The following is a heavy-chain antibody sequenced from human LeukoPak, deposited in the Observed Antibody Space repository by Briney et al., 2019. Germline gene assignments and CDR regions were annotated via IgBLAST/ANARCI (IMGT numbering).Heavy chain of an antibody. V-gene: IGHV1-2*06. CDR2: INPNSGGT. J-gene: IGHJ4*02. CDR1: GYTFTGYY. CDR3: ARDPPQALYGSYDY. D-gene: IGHD3-10*01. Sequence: ASVKVSCKASGYTFTGYYMHWVRQAPGQGLEWMGRINPNSGGTNYAQKFQGRVTMTRDTSISTAYMELSWLRSDDTAVYYCARDPPQALYGSYDYWGQGTLVTVSS.